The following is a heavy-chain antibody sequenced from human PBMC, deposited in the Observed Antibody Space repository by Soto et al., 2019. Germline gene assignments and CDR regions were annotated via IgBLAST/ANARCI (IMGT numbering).Heavy chain of an antibody. V-gene: IGHV4-31*03. Sequence: QVQLQESGPGLVKPSQTLSLTCTVSGGSISTGGYYWSWIRQYPGKGLEWIGYIYYTGSAHYNQSLTSRVTMAVDTSNNHFSLKLTSVTAADTAVYYCARGRSDIAVVPVDFWGPGTLVSVSA. CDR3: ARGRSDIAVVPVDF. J-gene: IGHJ4*02. D-gene: IGHD2-2*01. CDR2: IYYTGSA. CDR1: GGSISTGGYY.